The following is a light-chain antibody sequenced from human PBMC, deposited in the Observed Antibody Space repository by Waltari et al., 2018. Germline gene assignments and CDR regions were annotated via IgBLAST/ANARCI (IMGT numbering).Light chain of an antibody. CDR2: WAA. J-gene: IGKJ1*01. Sequence: DIVMTQSPDSLAVSLGERATINCKSSQTILHNPNNNYYLAWYQQNTGQPPKLLIYWAATRESGVPDRFSGSGSGTDFTLTISSLQAEDVAVYYCQQYDSPPWTFGQGTKVEI. CDR1: QTILHNPNNNYY. CDR3: QQYDSPPWT. V-gene: IGKV4-1*01.